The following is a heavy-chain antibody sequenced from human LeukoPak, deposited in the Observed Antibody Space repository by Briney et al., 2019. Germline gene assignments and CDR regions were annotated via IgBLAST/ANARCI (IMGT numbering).Heavy chain of an antibody. CDR1: GYTLTELS. CDR3: ATAGYSSSWYYVGYFDY. Sequence: ASAKVSCKVSGYTLTELSMHWVRQAPGKGLEWMGGFDPEDGETIYAQKFQGRVTMTEDTSTDTAYMELSSLRSEDTAVYYCATAGYSSSWYYVGYFDYWGQGTLVTVSS. V-gene: IGHV1-24*01. J-gene: IGHJ4*02. D-gene: IGHD6-13*01. CDR2: FDPEDGET.